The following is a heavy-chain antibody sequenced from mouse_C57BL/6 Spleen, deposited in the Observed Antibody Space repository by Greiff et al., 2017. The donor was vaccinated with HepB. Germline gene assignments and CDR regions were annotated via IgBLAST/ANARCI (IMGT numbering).Heavy chain of an antibody. CDR3: TRRDDYDALAMDY. CDR1: GYTFTSYW. D-gene: IGHD2-4*01. CDR2: IYPGNSDT. V-gene: IGHV1-5*01. J-gene: IGHJ4*01. Sequence: VQLQQSGTVLARPGASVKMSCKTSGYTFTSYWMHWVKQRPGQGLEWIGAIYPGNSDTSYNQKFKGKAKLTAVTSASTAYMELSSLTNEDSAVYYCTRRDDYDALAMDYWGQGTSVTVSS.